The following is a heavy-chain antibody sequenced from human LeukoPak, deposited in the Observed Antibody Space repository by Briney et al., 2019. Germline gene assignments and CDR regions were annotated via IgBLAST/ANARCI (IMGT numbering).Heavy chain of an antibody. CDR3: VVQGGPFDY. V-gene: IGHV3-23*01. D-gene: IGHD3-10*01. J-gene: IGHJ4*02. Sequence: PGGSLRLSCAASGFTFSNYAINWVRQAPGKGLEWVSAISSSGGSTYYADSVKGRFTISRDNSKNTLYLQMNSLRAEDTAVYYCVVQGGPFDYWGQGTLVTVSS. CDR2: ISSSGGST. CDR1: GFTFSNYA.